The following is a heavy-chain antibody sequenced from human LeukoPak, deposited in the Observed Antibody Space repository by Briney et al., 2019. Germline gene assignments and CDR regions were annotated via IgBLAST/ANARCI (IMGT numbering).Heavy chain of an antibody. J-gene: IGHJ6*03. V-gene: IGHV3-7*01. D-gene: IGHD6-13*01. CDR1: GFTFSSYW. Sequence: GGSLRLSCVASGFTFSSYWMTWVRQAPGKGLEWEANIKTDGSQIYYVDSVKGRFTTSRENAKNSLYLQMNILRAEDTAVYYCARVAAGTTFYYMDVWGKGTTVTISS. CDR2: IKTDGSQI. CDR3: ARVAAGTTFYYMDV.